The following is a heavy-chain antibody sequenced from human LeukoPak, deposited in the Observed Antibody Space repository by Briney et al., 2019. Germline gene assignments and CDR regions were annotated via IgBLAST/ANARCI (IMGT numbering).Heavy chain of an antibody. D-gene: IGHD3-22*01. V-gene: IGHV3-43*02. CDR3: AKGVNTVSFTFDY. J-gene: IGHJ4*02. CDR2: ISGDGVTT. Sequence: GGSLRLSCAASAFTSHDYSMHWDRHTPGKGMEWVSVISGDGVTTNYADSVKGRFTISRDNSKDSLYLQMDSLRAEDTAVYFCAKGVNTVSFTFDYWGQGTLVTVSS. CDR1: AFTSHDYS.